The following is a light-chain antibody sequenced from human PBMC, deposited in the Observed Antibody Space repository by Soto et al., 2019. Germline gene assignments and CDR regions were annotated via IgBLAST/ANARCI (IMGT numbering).Light chain of an antibody. CDR2: LAS. CDR1: QNIITY. CDR3: QQSYNTPNT. J-gene: IGKJ2*01. V-gene: IGKV1-39*01. Sequence: DILIPQSPSSLSASVGDRVTITCRARQNIITYLYWYHQKPGKDPKLLIYLASILQTGVPSRLRGSRSGTGSNLTINTLQPEDFAPYYGQQSYNTPNTFGQGTTL.